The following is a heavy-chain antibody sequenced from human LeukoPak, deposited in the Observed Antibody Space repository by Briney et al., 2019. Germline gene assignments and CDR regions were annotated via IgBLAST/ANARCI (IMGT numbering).Heavy chain of an antibody. V-gene: IGHV4-4*02. Sequence: SGTLSLTCIVSGGSISSLNLWSWLRQPPGKGLEWIGEMYLGGTTNFNPSLKSRVTILTDKSKNQLSLQLTSVTAADTAIYYCARDQGGGSHRHAFDIWGQGTMVTVSS. CDR3: ARDQGGGSHRHAFDI. J-gene: IGHJ3*02. D-gene: IGHD3-16*01. CDR1: GGSISSLNL. CDR2: MYLGGTT.